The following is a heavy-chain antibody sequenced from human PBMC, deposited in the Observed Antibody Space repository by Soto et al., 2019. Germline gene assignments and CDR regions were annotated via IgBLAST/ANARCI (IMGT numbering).Heavy chain of an antibody. J-gene: IGHJ5*02. Sequence: QVQLQESGPGPVKPSQTLSLSCSVSGGSISSGDYYWSWIRQPPGKGLEWIGYIYYTGSTYYNPSPKSRVIISFDTSSNQFSLIPSSVTAADTAVYYCARVGYCSGETCYLAWFDPWGRGTQVTVNS. CDR1: GGSISSGDYY. D-gene: IGHD2-15*01. CDR3: ARVGYCSGETCYLAWFDP. V-gene: IGHV4-30-4*01. CDR2: IYYTGST.